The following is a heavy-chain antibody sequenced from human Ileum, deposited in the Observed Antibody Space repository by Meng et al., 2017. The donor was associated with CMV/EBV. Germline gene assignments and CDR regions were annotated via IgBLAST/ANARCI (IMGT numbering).Heavy chain of an antibody. V-gene: IGHV3-74*01. CDR2: IKSDGRST. J-gene: IGHJ5*01. D-gene: IGHD1-1*01. CDR1: GFTFSSYW. CDR3: VRDRGWNLFDS. Sequence: EVQLVESGGGLVQPGGSLRLSCAASGFTFSSYWMQWVRQVPGKGLVWVSSIKSDGRSTYSADSVKGRFTISRDNAKNTLYLQMNSLTVEDTAVYYCVRDRGWNLFDSWGQGILVTVSS.